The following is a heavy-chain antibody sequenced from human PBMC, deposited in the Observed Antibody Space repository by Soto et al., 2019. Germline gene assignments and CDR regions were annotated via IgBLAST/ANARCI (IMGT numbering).Heavy chain of an antibody. CDR1: GFTFSSYE. D-gene: IGHD2-2*01. CDR2: ISSSGSTI. V-gene: IGHV3-48*03. Sequence: VQLVESGGGLVQPGGSLRLSCAASGFTFSSYEMNWVRQAPGKGLEWVSYISSSGSTIYYADSVKGRFTISRDNAKNSRYLQMNSLRAEDTAVYYCASGCSSTSCYEGYYYGMDVWGQGTTVTVSS. CDR3: ASGCSSTSCYEGYYYGMDV. J-gene: IGHJ6*02.